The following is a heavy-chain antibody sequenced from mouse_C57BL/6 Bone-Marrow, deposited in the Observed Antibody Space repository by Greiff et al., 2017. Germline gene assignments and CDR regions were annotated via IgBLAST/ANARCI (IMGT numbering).Heavy chain of an antibody. CDR1: GFTFSSYG. V-gene: IGHV5-6*01. Sequence: EVQVVESGGDLVKPGGSLKLSCAASGFTFSSYGMSWVRQTPDKRLEWVATISSGGSYTYYPDSVKGRFAISRDNAKNNLYLQMSHLKSEDTAMYYCARAPDYDGPMDYWGQGTSVTVSS. D-gene: IGHD2-4*01. CDR3: ARAPDYDGPMDY. J-gene: IGHJ4*01. CDR2: ISSGGSYT.